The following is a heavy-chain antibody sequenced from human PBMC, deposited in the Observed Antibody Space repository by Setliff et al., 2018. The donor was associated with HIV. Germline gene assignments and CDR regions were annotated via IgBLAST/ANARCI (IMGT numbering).Heavy chain of an antibody. Sequence: SETLSLTCTVSGYFISSGYYWGWIRQPPGKGLEWIGSIYHSGSTYYNPSLKSRVTISVDTSKNQFSLKLSSVTAADTAVYYCASLGPATVTTDWGFDYWGQGTLVTVSS. CDR2: IYHSGST. J-gene: IGHJ4*02. V-gene: IGHV4-38-2*02. D-gene: IGHD4-17*01. CDR1: GYFISSGYY. CDR3: ASLGPATVTTDWGFDY.